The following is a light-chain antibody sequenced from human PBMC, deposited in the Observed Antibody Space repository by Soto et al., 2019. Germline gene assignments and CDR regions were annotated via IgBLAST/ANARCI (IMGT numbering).Light chain of an antibody. J-gene: IGKJ5*01. V-gene: IGKV3D-20*02. CDR1: QSVSSNY. Sequence: EIVLTQSPGTLSLSPWERATLCCRASQSVSSNYLAWYQQKPGQAPRLLIYDTSNRATGIPARFSGSGSGTDFTLSISSLEPEDFAVYYCQQRSNWPITFGQGTRLEIK. CDR3: QQRSNWPIT. CDR2: DTS.